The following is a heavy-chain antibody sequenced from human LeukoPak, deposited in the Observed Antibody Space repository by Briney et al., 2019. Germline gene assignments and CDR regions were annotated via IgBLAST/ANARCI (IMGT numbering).Heavy chain of an antibody. Sequence: ASVKVSCKASGYTFTSYAMHWVRQAPGQRLEWMGWINAGSGNRNYAQKLQGRVTMTTDTSTSTAYMELRSLRSDDTAVYYCARDHGSRNWNYPLDYYYGMDVWGQGTTVTVS. D-gene: IGHD1-7*01. CDR2: INAGSGNR. CDR1: GYTFTSYA. J-gene: IGHJ6*02. CDR3: ARDHGSRNWNYPLDYYYGMDV. V-gene: IGHV1-3*01.